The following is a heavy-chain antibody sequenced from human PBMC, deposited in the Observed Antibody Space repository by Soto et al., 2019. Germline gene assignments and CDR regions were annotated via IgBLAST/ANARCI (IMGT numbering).Heavy chain of an antibody. CDR1: GDSISTEGYY. D-gene: IGHD1-26*01. J-gene: IGHJ1*01. V-gene: IGHV4-31*03. Sequence: NPSETLSLTCSVSGDSISTEGYYWSWIRQHPGKGLEWIGYIYYSGLTSYNPSLKSRVTISRATSKNQFYLKLSSVTAADTAVYYCARSRSYYVEDFQKWGQGTLVTVS. CDR2: IYYSGLT. CDR3: ARSRSYYVEDFQK.